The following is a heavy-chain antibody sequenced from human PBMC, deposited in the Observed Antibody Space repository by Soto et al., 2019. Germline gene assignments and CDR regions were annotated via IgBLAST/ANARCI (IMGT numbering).Heavy chain of an antibody. CDR1: GGSFSGYY. V-gene: IGHV4-34*01. Sequence: QVQLQQWGAGLLKPSETLSLTCAVYGGSFSGYYWSWIRQPPGKGLEWIGEINHSGSTNYNPSLKRRVTISVDTSKNQFSLKLSSVTAADTAVYYCARASRLDYWGQGTLVTVSS. CDR2: INHSGST. J-gene: IGHJ4*02. CDR3: ARASRLDY. D-gene: IGHD2-21*02.